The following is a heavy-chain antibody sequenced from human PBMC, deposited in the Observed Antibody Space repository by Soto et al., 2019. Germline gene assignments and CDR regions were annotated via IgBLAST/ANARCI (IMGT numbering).Heavy chain of an antibody. Sequence: SETLSLTCTVSGGSISSGDYYWSWIRQPPGKGLEWIGYIYYSGSTYYNPSLKSRVTISVDTSKNQFSLKLSSVTAADTAVYYCARDTTGYYDSSGSLGDYYGMDVWGQGTTVTVSS. CDR1: GGSISSGDYY. CDR2: IYYSGST. J-gene: IGHJ6*02. V-gene: IGHV4-30-4*02. D-gene: IGHD3-22*01. CDR3: ARDTTGYYDSSGSLGDYYGMDV.